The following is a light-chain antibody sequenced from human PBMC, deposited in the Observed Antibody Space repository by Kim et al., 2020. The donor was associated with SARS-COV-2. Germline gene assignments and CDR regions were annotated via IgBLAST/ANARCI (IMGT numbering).Light chain of an antibody. CDR2: EVT. CDR1: SGDIVNYNY. CDR3: ASYGGMNNLL. V-gene: IGLV2-8*01. Sequence: GQSATISCTGTSGDIVNYNYVSWYQQHPGDAPKLIIYEVTKRPSGVPARFSGSKSANTASLTVSGLQTEDEADYFCASYGGMNNLLFGGGTQLTVL. J-gene: IGLJ2*01.